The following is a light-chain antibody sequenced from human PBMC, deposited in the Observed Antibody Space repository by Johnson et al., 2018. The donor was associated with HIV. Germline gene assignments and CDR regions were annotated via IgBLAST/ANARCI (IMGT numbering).Light chain of an antibody. Sequence: SVLTQPPSVSAAPGQKVTISCSGSSSNIGNNYVSWYQQLPGTAPKLLIYDNNKRPSGIPDRFSGSKFGTSATLGITGLQTGDEADYYCGTWDSSLSAYVFGTGTKVTVL. V-gene: IGLV1-51*01. CDR1: SSNIGNNY. CDR3: GTWDSSLSAYV. CDR2: DNN. J-gene: IGLJ1*01.